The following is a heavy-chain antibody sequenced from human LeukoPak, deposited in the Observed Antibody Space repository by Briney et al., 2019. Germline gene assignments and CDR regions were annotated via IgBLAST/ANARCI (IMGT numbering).Heavy chain of an antibody. CDR1: GITLSNYG. CDR3: AKRDVVIRVILVGFHKEAYYFDS. CDR2: ISDSGGRT. Sequence: GGSLRLSCAVSGITLSNYGMRWVRQAPGEGLEWVAGISDSGGRTNYADSVKGRFTISRDNPKNTLYLQMNSLRAEDTVVYFCAKRDVVIRVILVGFHKEAYYFDSWGQGALVTVSS. J-gene: IGHJ4*02. D-gene: IGHD3-22*01. V-gene: IGHV3-23*01.